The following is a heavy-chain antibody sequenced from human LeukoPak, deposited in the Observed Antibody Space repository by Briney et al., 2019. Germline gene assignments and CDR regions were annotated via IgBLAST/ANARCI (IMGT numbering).Heavy chain of an antibody. Sequence: PGGSLRLSCAASGFAFSNYAMSWVRQAPGKGLEWVSSLSGGGDSRYYADSVMGRFTISRDNSKNTLYLQMNSLRAEDTAVYYCAKAVRSMVTGGGYDSWGQGTLVTVSS. CDR1: GFAFSNYA. J-gene: IGHJ4*02. V-gene: IGHV3-23*01. CDR3: AKAVRSMVTGGGYDS. D-gene: IGHD3-10*01. CDR2: LSGGGDSR.